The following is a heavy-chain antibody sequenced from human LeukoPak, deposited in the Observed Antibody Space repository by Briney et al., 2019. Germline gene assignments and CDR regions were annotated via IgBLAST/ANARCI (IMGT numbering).Heavy chain of an antibody. J-gene: IGHJ6*02. D-gene: IGHD1-14*01. V-gene: IGHV5-51*01. CDR1: GYRFNNYW. CDR2: IYPGDSDT. CDR3: ARSGTTGDYYYGMDV. Sequence: GAALETSLNGPGYRFNNYWIGLGRPMPGKGPGWMGLIYPGDSDTRYSPSFQGQVTISADKSISTAYLQWSSLKAADTAMYYCARSGTTGDYYYGMDVWGQGTTVTVSS.